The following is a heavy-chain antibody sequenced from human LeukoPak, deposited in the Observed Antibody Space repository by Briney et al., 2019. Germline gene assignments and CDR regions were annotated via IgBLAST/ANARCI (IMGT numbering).Heavy chain of an antibody. CDR1: GGSISSYY. V-gene: IGHV4-59*01. J-gene: IGHJ4*02. CDR3: ARAIVVAPFDY. Sequence: SETLSLTCTVSGGSISSYYWSWIRQPPGKGLEWIGYIYYSGSTNYNPSLKSRVTISVDTSKNQFSLKLSSVTAADTAVYYCARAIVVAPFDYWGQGTLVTVSS. D-gene: IGHD3-22*01. CDR2: IYYSGST.